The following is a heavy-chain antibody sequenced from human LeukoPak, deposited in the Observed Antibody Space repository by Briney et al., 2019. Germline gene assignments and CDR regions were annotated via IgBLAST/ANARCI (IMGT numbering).Heavy chain of an antibody. CDR3: ARDIYYYDTTDPKIRSDY. J-gene: IGHJ4*02. D-gene: IGHD3-22*01. CDR1: GYIFTNHA. Sequence: ASVKVSCKASGYIFTNHAMHWVRQAPGQGLEWMGWINTYDGSTKYAQKLQDRVTMTTDTSTNTAYMELGSLSSDDAAVYYCARDIYYYDTTDPKIRSDYWGQGTLVTVSS. CDR2: INTYDGST. V-gene: IGHV1-18*01.